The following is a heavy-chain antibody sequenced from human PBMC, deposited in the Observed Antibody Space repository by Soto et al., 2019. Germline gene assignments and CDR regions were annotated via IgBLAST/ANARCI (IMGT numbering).Heavy chain of an antibody. Sequence: SETLSLTCTVSGDSISSYYWSWIRQPPGKGLEWIGYIYYSGSTNYNPSLKSRVTVSVDTSKNQFSLKLGSVTAADTAVYYCARVRDFWSGYYLFNPWGRGTLVTVTS. J-gene: IGHJ5*02. CDR2: IYYSGST. CDR3: ARVRDFWSGYYLFNP. CDR1: GDSISSYY. V-gene: IGHV4-59*01. D-gene: IGHD3-3*01.